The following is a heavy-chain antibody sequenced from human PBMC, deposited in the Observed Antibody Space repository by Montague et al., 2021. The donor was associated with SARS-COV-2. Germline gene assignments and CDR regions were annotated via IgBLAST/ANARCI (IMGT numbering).Heavy chain of an antibody. CDR1: GGSISSSSYY. D-gene: IGHD3-22*01. J-gene: IGHJ3*02. V-gene: IGHV4-39*01. Sequence: SETLSLTCTVAGGSISSSSYYWGWIRQPPGKGLEWFGSIYYTGSTYYXXXLKSRVTISVDTSKNQFSLKLSSVTAADTAVYYCARHGYYETYDAFDIWGRGTMVTVSS. CDR3: ARHGYYETYDAFDI. CDR2: IYYTGST.